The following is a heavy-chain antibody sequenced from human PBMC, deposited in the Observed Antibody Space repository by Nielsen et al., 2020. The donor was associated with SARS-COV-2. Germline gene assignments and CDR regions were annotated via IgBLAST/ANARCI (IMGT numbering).Heavy chain of an antibody. V-gene: IGHV3-11*04. Sequence: GESLKISCAASGFTFSDYYMSWIRQAPGKGLEWVSYISSSGSTIYYADSVKGRFTISRDNAKNSLYLQMNSLRAEDTAVYYCARELPFARATFDYWGQGTLVTVSS. CDR2: ISSSGSTI. CDR3: ARELPFARATFDY. J-gene: IGHJ4*02. CDR1: GFTFSDYY.